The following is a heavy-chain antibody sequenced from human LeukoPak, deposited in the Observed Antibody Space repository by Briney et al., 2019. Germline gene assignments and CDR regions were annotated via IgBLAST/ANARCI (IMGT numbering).Heavy chain of an antibody. CDR1: GFTFTSYA. CDR3: AKSGSSGPTYFDY. D-gene: IGHD3-22*01. J-gene: IGHJ4*02. Sequence: GGSLSLSCVASGFTFTSYAMSWVRQAPGKGLEWVSAISVAGYSTYYADSVKGRFTISRDNSKNTLYLQMNSLRAEDTAVYYCAKSGSSGPTYFDYWGQGTLVTVSS. V-gene: IGHV3-23*01. CDR2: ISVAGYST.